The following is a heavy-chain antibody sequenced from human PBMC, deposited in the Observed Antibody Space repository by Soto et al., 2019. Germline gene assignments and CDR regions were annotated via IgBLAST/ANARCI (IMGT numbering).Heavy chain of an antibody. V-gene: IGHV3-7*01. CDR2: IKQDGTEK. J-gene: IGHJ3*01. CDR1: GFTFSSYW. Sequence: GGSLRLCCAASGFTFSSYWMSWVRQAPGRGLEWMGNIKQDGTEKDYVDSVKGRFTISRDNARNSVFLQMDSLRADDTAVYYCATILHRAFATWGQGTMVTVSS. CDR3: ATILHRAFAT.